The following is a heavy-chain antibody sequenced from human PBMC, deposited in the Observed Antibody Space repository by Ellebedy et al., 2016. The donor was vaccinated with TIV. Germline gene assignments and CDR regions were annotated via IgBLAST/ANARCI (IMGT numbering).Heavy chain of an antibody. CDR2: IKSKTDDGTT. J-gene: IGHJ4*02. CDR3: TPQYKI. D-gene: IGHD1-1*01. CDR1: GITFNIAW. V-gene: IGHV3-15*01. Sequence: PGGSLRLSCAASGITFNIAWMSWVRQAPGQGLEWVGRIKSKTDDGTTDYAAPVKGRFTISRDDSKNTLYLQMNSLKTEDTAVYYCTPQYKIWGQGTLVTVSS.